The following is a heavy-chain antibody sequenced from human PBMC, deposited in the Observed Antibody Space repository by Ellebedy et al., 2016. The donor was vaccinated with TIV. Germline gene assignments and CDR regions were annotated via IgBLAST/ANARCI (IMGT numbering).Heavy chain of an antibody. CDR2: INIADANT. J-gene: IGHJ5*02. V-gene: IGHV1-3*04. CDR3: ARNPLGYCSGGSCTNNWFDP. Sequence: AASVKVSCKTSGYTFTTFAVHWVRQAPGQSPEWMGRINIADANTKYSQKFQGRITFTRDISATTVYMHLSSMRFDDSAVYYCARNPLGYCSGGSCTNNWFDPWGQGTLVTVSS. CDR1: GYTFTTFA. D-gene: IGHD2-15*01.